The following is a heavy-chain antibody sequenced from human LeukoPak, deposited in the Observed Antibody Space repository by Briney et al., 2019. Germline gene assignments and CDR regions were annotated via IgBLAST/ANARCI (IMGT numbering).Heavy chain of an antibody. V-gene: IGHV4-61*02. Sequence: SETLSLTCTVSGGSISSGSYYWSWIRQPAGKGLEWIGRIYTSGSTNYNPSLKSRVTISVDTSKNQFSLKLSSVTAADTAVYYCARDESYYNVFDYWGQGTLVTVSS. CDR1: GGSISSGSYY. CDR3: ARDESYYNVFDY. CDR2: IYTSGST. J-gene: IGHJ4*02. D-gene: IGHD3-10*01.